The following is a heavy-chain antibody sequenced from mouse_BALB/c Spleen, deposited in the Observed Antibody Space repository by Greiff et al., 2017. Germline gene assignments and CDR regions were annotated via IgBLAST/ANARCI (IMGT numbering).Heavy chain of an antibody. J-gene: IGHJ4*01. CDR3: ARSGSRNYYAMDY. Sequence: EVQRVESGGGLVQPGGSRKLSCAASGFTFSSFGMHWVRQAPEKGLEWVAYISSGSSTIYYADTVKGRFTISRDNPKNTLFLQMTSLRSEDTAMYYCARSGSRNYYAMDYWGQGTSVTVSS. CDR1: GFTFSSFG. V-gene: IGHV5-17*02. D-gene: IGHD1-1*01. CDR2: ISSGSSTI.